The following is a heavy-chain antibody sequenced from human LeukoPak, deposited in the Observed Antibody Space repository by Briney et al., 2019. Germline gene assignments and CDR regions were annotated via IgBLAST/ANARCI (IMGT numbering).Heavy chain of an antibody. CDR3: AKDRKYDFAPDV. Sequence: PGGSLRLSCAASGFTFSSYAMSWVRQAPGKGLEWVSAISGSGGSTYYADSVKGRFTISRDNSKNALYLQMNSLRAEDTAVYYCAKDRKYDFAPDVWGKGTTVTVSS. J-gene: IGHJ6*04. CDR2: ISGSGGST. CDR1: GFTFSSYA. V-gene: IGHV3-23*01. D-gene: IGHD3-3*01.